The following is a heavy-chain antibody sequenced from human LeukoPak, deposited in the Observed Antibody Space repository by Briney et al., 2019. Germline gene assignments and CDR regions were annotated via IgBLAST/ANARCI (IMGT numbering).Heavy chain of an antibody. D-gene: IGHD3-10*01. CDR3: ARDKLTGRITMVRGGNWFDP. Sequence: SETLSLTCAVYGGSFSGYYWSWIRQPPGKGLEWIGEINHSGSTNYNPSLKSRVTISVDTSKNQFSLKLSSVTAADTAVYYCARDKLTGRITMVRGGNWFDPWGQGTLVTVSS. J-gene: IGHJ5*02. V-gene: IGHV4-34*01. CDR2: INHSGST. CDR1: GGSFSGYY.